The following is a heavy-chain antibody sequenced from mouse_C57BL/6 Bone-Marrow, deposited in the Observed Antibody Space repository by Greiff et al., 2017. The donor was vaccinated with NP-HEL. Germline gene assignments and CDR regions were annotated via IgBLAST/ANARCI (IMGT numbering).Heavy chain of an antibody. CDR2: IYPGDGDT. CDR1: GYAFSSYW. J-gene: IGHJ2*01. D-gene: IGHD3-2*02. CDR3: ARRGLTAQALYYFDY. Sequence: VQLKESGAELVKPGASVKISCKASGYAFSSYWMNWVKQRPGKGLEWIGQIYPGDGDTNYNGKFKGKATLTADKSSSTAYMQLSSLTSEDSAVYFCARRGLTAQALYYFDYWGQGTTLTVSS. V-gene: IGHV1-80*01.